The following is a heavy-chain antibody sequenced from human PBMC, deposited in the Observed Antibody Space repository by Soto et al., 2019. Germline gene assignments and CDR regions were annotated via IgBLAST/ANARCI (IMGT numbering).Heavy chain of an antibody. Sequence: GASVKVSCKASGFTFTSSAVQCVRQARGQRLEWIGWIVVGSGNTNYAQKFQERVTITRDMSTSTAYMELSSLRSEDTAVYYCAAGIYYDSTWGPDYWGQGTLVTVSS. J-gene: IGHJ4*02. CDR2: IVVGSGNT. D-gene: IGHD3-22*01. CDR3: AAGIYYDSTWGPDY. V-gene: IGHV1-58*01. CDR1: GFTFTSSA.